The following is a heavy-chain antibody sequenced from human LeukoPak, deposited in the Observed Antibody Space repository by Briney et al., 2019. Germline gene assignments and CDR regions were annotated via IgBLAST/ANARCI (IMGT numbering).Heavy chain of an antibody. J-gene: IGHJ4*02. CDR3: TRVGFWSGYYHFDS. D-gene: IGHD3-3*01. Sequence: SETLSLTCTVSGDSISTYYWSWVRQPPGKGREWIGYIYYSGSTNYNPSLKSRVTISVDTSKKQFFLNLSSVTAADTAVYYCTRVGFWSGYYHFDSWGQGTLVTVSS. CDR2: IYYSGST. V-gene: IGHV4-59*01. CDR1: GDSISTYY.